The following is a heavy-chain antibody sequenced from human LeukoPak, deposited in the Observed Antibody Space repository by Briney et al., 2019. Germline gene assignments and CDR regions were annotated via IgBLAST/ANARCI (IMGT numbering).Heavy chain of an antibody. CDR3: AKDINTVGVIRWFDP. CDR1: GGSISSYY. J-gene: IGHJ5*02. CDR2: IHTSGST. Sequence: PSETLSLTSTVSGGSISSYYWSWIRQPAGKGLEWIGRIHTSGSTNYNPSLKSRVTMSADTSKNQFSLKLSSVTAADTAVYYCAKDINTVGVIRWFDPWGQGTLVTVSS. D-gene: IGHD3-10*01. V-gene: IGHV4-4*07.